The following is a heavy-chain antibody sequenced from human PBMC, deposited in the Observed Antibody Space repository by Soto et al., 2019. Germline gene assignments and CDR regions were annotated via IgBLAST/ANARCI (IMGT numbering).Heavy chain of an antibody. V-gene: IGHV1-18*01. CDR2: ISGYNGNT. CDR1: GYSFTSYG. J-gene: IGHJ6*02. Sequence: QVQLVQSGAEVREPGASVKVFCKASGYSFTSYGLTWVRQARGQGLEWMGWISGYNGNTNYAQKVQGRVTMTTDTSTNTAYMDLRSLRSDDTAVYYCGRYAIFGADISSKYNYGVDVWGQGTTVTVSS. D-gene: IGHD3-3*01. CDR3: GRYAIFGADISSKYNYGVDV.